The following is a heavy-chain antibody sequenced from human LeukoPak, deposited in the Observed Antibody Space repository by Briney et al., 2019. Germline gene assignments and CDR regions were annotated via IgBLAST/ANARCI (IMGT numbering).Heavy chain of an antibody. CDR3: ATRSDSSGYSLDY. CDR2: FDPEDGET. J-gene: IGHJ4*02. D-gene: IGHD3-22*01. Sequence: ASVKVSCKVSGYTLTALSMHWVRQAPGKGLEWMGGFDPEDGETIYAQKFQGRVTMTEDTSTDTAYMELSSLRSEDTAVYYCATRSDSSGYSLDYWGQGTLVTVSS. CDR1: GYTLTALS. V-gene: IGHV1-24*01.